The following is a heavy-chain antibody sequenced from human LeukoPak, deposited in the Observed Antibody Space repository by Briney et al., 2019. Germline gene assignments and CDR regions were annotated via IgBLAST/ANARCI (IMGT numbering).Heavy chain of an antibody. V-gene: IGHV1-46*02. J-gene: IGHJ4*02. Sequence: APVKVSCKASGYTFNNHYMYWVRQAPGQGLEWMGVINPSGGSTSYAQKFQGRVTMTRDTSTSTVYMELSSLRSEDTAVYYCAREYYYDSSGYSPGIPFDYWGQGTLVTVSS. CDR2: INPSGGST. D-gene: IGHD3-22*01. CDR1: GYTFNNHY. CDR3: AREYYYDSSGYSPGIPFDY.